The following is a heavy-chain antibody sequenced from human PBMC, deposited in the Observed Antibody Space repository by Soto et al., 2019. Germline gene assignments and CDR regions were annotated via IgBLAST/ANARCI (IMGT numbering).Heavy chain of an antibody. CDR3: AKDSGYNYGYFRWFDP. V-gene: IGHV4-61*01. D-gene: IGHD5-18*01. J-gene: IGHJ5*02. Sequence: SSETLSLTCTVSGGSITGGSISSTTYYWGWMRQPPGRGLEWIGHIFYSGSTNYNPALKSRVTISVDTSKSQFSLKLSSVTAADTAVYYCAKDSGYNYGYFRWFDPWGQGTLVTVS. CDR2: IFYSGST. CDR1: GGSITGGSISSTTYY.